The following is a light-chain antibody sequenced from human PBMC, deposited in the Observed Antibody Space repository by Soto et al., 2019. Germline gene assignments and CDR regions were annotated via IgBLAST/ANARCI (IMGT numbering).Light chain of an antibody. CDR2: GDI. Sequence: QPVLTQAPSVSGAPGQRITISCNGSSSNVGAGFYIHWYQQLPGTAPKLLIYGDINRPAGVPDRFSGSKSGTSASLAITGLQPEDEGDYFCQSYDISLNGSWVFGGGTKLTVL. CDR1: SSNVGAGFY. J-gene: IGLJ3*02. V-gene: IGLV1-40*01. CDR3: QSYDISLNGSWV.